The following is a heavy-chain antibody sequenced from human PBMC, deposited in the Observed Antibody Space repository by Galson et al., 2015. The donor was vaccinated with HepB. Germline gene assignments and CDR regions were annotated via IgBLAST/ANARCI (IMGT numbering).Heavy chain of an antibody. D-gene: IGHD5-18*01. CDR3: AREGGTDTAMVTCDY. Sequence: SLRLSCAASGFTFSSYAMHWVHQAPGKGLEWVAVISYDGSNKYYADSVKGRFTISRDNSKNTLYLQMNSLRAEDTAVYYCAREGGTDTAMVTCDYWGQGTLVTVSS. J-gene: IGHJ4*02. CDR1: GFTFSSYA. CDR2: ISYDGSNK. V-gene: IGHV3-30*04.